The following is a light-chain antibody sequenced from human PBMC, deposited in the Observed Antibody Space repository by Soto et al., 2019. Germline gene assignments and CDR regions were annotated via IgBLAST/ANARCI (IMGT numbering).Light chain of an antibody. CDR2: GAS. Sequence: EIVLTQSPGTLSLSPGERATLSCRASQSVSSSYLAWYQPKPGQAPRLLIYGASRRATGIPDRFSGSGSGTDFARTISRLEPEDFAVYYCQQYGSSAYTFGQGTKLEIK. V-gene: IGKV3-20*01. CDR3: QQYGSSAYT. CDR1: QSVSSSY. J-gene: IGKJ2*01.